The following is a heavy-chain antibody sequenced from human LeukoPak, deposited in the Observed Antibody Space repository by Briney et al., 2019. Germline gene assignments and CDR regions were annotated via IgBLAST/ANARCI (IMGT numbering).Heavy chain of an antibody. V-gene: IGHV4-4*02. CDR2: IYRTGRT. Sequence: SGTLSLTCAVSGDSISNNYLWRWVHQFPGKGLEYIGEIYRTGRTNYNPSLKSRVTISVDTSKNQFSLKLSSVTAADTAVYYCARSLPSDYYGSGSHDYWGQGTLVTLSS. D-gene: IGHD3-10*01. CDR1: GDSISNNYL. CDR3: ARSLPSDYYGSGSHDY. J-gene: IGHJ4*02.